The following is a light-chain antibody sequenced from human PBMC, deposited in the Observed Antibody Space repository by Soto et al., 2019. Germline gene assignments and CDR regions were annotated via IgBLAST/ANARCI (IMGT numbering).Light chain of an antibody. CDR1: QSVTSNY. V-gene: IGKV3-20*01. J-gene: IGKJ1*01. Sequence: EVVLTESPGTVSLSPGERDTLSCRASQSVTSNYLAWYQQKPGQAPRLLIYAASSRATGIPDRFSGSGSGTDFTLSISRLEPEDFAVYYCHQYGSSITWTFGQGTKVEIK. CDR2: AAS. CDR3: HQYGSSITWT.